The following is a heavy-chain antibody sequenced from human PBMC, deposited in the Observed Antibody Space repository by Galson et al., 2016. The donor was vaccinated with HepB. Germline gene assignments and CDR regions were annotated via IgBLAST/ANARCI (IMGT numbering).Heavy chain of an antibody. J-gene: IGHJ5*02. D-gene: IGHD2/OR15-2a*01. CDR2: IHPGDSDT. Sequence: SGAEVKKPGESLKISCKASGYSFNTYWIGWVRQMPGKGLEWMGVIHPGDSDTRYNPSFQGQVTISADESLSTAYLQWSSLKASDTAMYYCARHCTEVPLVMLKYLGWFDPWGQGTLVTVSS. CDR3: ARHCTEVPLVMLKYLGWFDP. V-gene: IGHV5-51*01. CDR1: GYSFNTYW.